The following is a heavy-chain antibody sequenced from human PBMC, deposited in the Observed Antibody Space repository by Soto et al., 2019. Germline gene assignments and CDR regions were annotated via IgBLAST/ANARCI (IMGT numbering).Heavy chain of an antibody. Sequence: EVQLVESGGGLVQPGGSLRLSCAAYGFAFSSYWMHWIRQAPGKGLVWVSRINSDASTTRYADYVKGRFTISRDNAKNTLYLQMNRLSAEDTAVYYCARDGGYGDSEYWGQGTLVTVSS. CDR1: GFAFSSYW. CDR2: INSDASTT. J-gene: IGHJ4*02. V-gene: IGHV3-74*01. D-gene: IGHD4-17*01. CDR3: ARDGGYGDSEY.